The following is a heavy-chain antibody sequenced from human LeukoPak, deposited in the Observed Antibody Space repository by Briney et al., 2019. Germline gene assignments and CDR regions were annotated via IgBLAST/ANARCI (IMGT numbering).Heavy chain of an antibody. D-gene: IGHD1-26*01. CDR2: IYHSGST. J-gene: IGHJ5*02. CDR1: GYSISSAYY. CDR3: ARRQYGGSYWGGTQDWFDP. Sequence: SESLSLTSTVSGYSISSAYYWGWIRQPPGRGLEGIGSIYHSGSTYYNPSLKSRVTISVDTSKNQFSLKLSSVTAADTAVYYCARRQYGGSYWGGTQDWFDPWGQGTLVTVSS. V-gene: IGHV4-38-2*02.